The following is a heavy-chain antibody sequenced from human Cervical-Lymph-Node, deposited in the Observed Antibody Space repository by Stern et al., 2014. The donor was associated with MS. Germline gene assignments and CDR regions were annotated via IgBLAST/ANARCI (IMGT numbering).Heavy chain of an antibody. J-gene: IGHJ3*02. CDR3: ARDGGDKDSIGYYDDAFDI. CDR2: ISSSSSVI. CDR1: GFTFSSYS. D-gene: IGHD3-22*01. V-gene: IGHV3-21*01. Sequence: EVQLVESWGGLVKPGGSLRLSCAASGFTFSSYSMNWVRHAPGKGLELVSSISSSSSVIYYADSVKGRFTISRDNAKNSLYLQMNSLRAEDTAVYYCARDGGDKDSIGYYDDAFDIWGQGTMVTVSS.